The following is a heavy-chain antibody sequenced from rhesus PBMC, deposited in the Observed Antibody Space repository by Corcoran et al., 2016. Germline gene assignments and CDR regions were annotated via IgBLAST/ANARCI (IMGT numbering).Heavy chain of an antibody. V-gene: IGHV4-160*01. CDR1: GGSFSRYW. CDR2: IYGNSRST. CDR3: ARDYIVVVLTMYNSLDV. D-gene: IGHD2-15*01. J-gene: IGHJ5-2*02. Sequence: QVQLQESGPGLVKPSETLSLTCAVSGGSFSRYWWGWIRQPPGKGLEWVGSIYGNSRSTQDNPSLKSRATISRDTSKNQFSLKLSSVTAADTAVYYCARDYIVVVLTMYNSLDVWGRGVLVTVSS.